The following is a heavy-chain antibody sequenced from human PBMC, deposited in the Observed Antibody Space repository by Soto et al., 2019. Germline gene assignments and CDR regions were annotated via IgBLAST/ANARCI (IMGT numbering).Heavy chain of an antibody. CDR2: IWNDGSNE. CDR3: ARDQTDSGGYSDS. V-gene: IGHV3-33*01. D-gene: IGHD2-15*01. Sequence: QVQLVESGGGGVRPGGPRRLSCEASGFPFSSFGIHGVGQAPGKGREWLAIIWNDGSNEYYADSVKGRFTISRDNSKNTVYLQVSNLRAEDTAVYFCARDQTDSGGYSDSWGQGTLVTVSS. J-gene: IGHJ4*02. CDR1: GFPFSSFG.